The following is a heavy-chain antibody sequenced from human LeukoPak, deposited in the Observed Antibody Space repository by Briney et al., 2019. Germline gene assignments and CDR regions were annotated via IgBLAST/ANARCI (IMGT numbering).Heavy chain of an antibody. J-gene: IGHJ4*02. CDR2: INPNSGGT. CDR1: GYTFNGYY. CDR3: ARVTGSSWSFDY. D-gene: IGHD6-13*01. V-gene: IGHV1-2*06. Sequence: GASVKVSCKASGYTFNGYYMHWVRQAPGQGLEWMGRINPNSGGTDYAQKFQDRVTMTRDTSISTAYMELSRLRSDDTAVYYCARVTGSSWSFDYWGQGTLVTVSS.